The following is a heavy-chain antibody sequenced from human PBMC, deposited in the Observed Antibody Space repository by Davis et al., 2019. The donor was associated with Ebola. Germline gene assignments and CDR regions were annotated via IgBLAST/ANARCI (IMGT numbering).Heavy chain of an antibody. D-gene: IGHD2-2*01. CDR2: ISYDGSNK. CDR1: GFTFSSYA. V-gene: IGHV3-30-3*01. J-gene: IGHJ6*02. CDR3: ARDGGPVVVPAAPYYYYGMDV. Sequence: GESLKISCAASGFTFSSYAMHWVRQAPGKGLEWVAVISYDGSNKYYADSVKGRFTISRDNSKNTLYLQMNSLRAEDTAVYYCARDGGPVVVPAAPYYYYGMDVWGQGTTVTVSS.